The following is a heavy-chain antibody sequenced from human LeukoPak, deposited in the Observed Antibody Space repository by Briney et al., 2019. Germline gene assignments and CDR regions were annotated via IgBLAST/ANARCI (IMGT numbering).Heavy chain of an antibody. J-gene: IGHJ2*01. D-gene: IGHD6-13*01. V-gene: IGHV4-31*03. CDR2: IFDSGSI. CDR3: ARRYSSSWYFDL. CDR1: GGSISSGGYY. Sequence: SETLSLTCSVSGGSISSGGYYWSWIRQHPGKGLEWIGYIFDSGSIYYNPSLRSRITISVDTSKNQFSLKLSSVTAADTVVYYCARRYSSSWYFDLWGRGTLVTVSS.